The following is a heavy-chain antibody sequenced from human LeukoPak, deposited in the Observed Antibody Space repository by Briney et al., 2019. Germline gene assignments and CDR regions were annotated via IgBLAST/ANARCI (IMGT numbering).Heavy chain of an antibody. CDR2: IYWNDDK. J-gene: IGHJ4*02. D-gene: IGHD3-3*01. CDR1: GFSLSTSGVG. CDR3: THLADFWSGYFYFDY. Sequence: SGPTLVNPTQTLTLTCTFSGFSLSTSGVGVGWIRQPPGKALEWLALIYWNDDKRYSPSLKSRLTITKDTSKNQVVLSMTNMDPVDTATYYCTHLADFWSGYFYFDYWGQGTLVTVSS. V-gene: IGHV2-5*01.